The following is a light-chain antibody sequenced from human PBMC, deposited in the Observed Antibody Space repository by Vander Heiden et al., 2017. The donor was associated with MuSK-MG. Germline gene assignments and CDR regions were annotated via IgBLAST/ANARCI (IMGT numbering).Light chain of an antibody. CDR2: EVT. CDR1: GSDFRGYNY. Sequence: QSALTQPPSASGSPGQSVTISCTGSGSDFRGYNYVSWYQQHPGKAPKLIVYEVTKRPSGVPARFSGSKSGNTASPTVSGREEEDEADYYCSSYAASNNVVFGGGTKLTVL. J-gene: IGLJ2*01. CDR3: SSYAASNNVV. V-gene: IGLV2-8*01.